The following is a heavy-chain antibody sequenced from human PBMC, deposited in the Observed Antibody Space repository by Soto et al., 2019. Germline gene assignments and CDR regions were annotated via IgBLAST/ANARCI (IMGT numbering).Heavy chain of an antibody. CDR1: GFTFTNYA. CDR2: SSGSGSGGST. D-gene: IGHD4-4*01. J-gene: IGHJ4*02. CDR3: AKDRDDYRNYVFDY. V-gene: IGHV3-23*01. Sequence: PGGSLRLSCAASGFTFTNYAMTWVRQAHGKGLEWVSISSGSGSGGSTNYADSVKGRFTISRDNSKNTLYLQMNSLRVEDTAVYYCAKDRDDYRNYVFDYWGQGTLVTVSS.